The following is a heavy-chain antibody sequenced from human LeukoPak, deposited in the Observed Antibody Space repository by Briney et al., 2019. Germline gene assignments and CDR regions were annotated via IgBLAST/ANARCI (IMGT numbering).Heavy chain of an antibody. J-gene: IGHJ3*02. CDR2: IYPGDSDT. V-gene: IGHV5-51*01. CDR3: ARDYYDSSGYSVPAFDI. CDR1: GYSFTSYW. Sequence: GESLKISCKGPGYSFTSYWIGWVRQMPGKGLEWMGIIYPGDSDTRYSPSFQGQVTISADKSISTAYLQWSSLKASDTAMYYCARDYYDSSGYSVPAFDIWGQGAMVTVSS. D-gene: IGHD3-22*01.